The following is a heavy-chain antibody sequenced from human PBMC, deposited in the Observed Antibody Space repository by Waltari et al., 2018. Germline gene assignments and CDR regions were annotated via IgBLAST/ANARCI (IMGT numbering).Heavy chain of an antibody. CDR1: GGSFSGYY. Sequence: QVQLQQWGAGLLKPSETLSLTCAVYGGSFSGYYWSWIRQPPGKGLEWIGEINHSGSTNYSPSLKSRVTISVDTSKNQFSLKLSSVTAADTAVYYCARSSGYSGYARFWGQGTLVTVSS. V-gene: IGHV4-34*01. CDR3: ARSSGYSGYARF. CDR2: INHSGST. D-gene: IGHD5-12*01. J-gene: IGHJ4*02.